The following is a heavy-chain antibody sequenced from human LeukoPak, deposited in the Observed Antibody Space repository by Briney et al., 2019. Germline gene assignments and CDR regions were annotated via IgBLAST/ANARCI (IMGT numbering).Heavy chain of an antibody. D-gene: IGHD4-17*01. CDR2: FDPEDGET. Sequence: GASVKVSCKVSGYTLTELSMHWVRQAPGKGLEWMGGFDPEDGETIYAQKFQGRVTMAEDTSTDTAYMELSSLRSEDTAVYYCATDRPGAGYGAFDYWGQGTLVTVSS. V-gene: IGHV1-24*01. CDR1: GYTLTELS. CDR3: ATDRPGAGYGAFDY. J-gene: IGHJ4*02.